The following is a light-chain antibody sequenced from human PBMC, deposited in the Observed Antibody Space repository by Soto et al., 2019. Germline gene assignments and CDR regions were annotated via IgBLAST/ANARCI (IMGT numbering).Light chain of an antibody. Sequence: QSALTHPASVSGSTGQSITISCTGTSSDVGGYNYVSWYQQHPGKAPKLMIYDVSNRPSGVSNRFSGSKSGNTASLTISGLQAEDVADYYCSSYTSSSTPVFGGGTKLTVL. J-gene: IGLJ2*01. CDR3: SSYTSSSTPV. CDR2: DVS. CDR1: SSDVGGYNY. V-gene: IGLV2-14*01.